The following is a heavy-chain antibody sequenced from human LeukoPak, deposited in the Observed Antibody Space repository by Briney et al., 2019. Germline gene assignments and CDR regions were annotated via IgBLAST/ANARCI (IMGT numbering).Heavy chain of an antibody. Sequence: VGSLRLSCAASGFTFSSYGMHWVRQAPGKGLEWVAFIRYDGSNKYYADSVKGRFTISRDNSKNTLYLQMNSLRAEDTAVYYCAKDRGYSSGWYAGGVDYWGQGALVTVSS. J-gene: IGHJ4*02. CDR3: AKDRGYSSGWYAGGVDY. V-gene: IGHV3-30*02. CDR1: GFTFSSYG. CDR2: IRYDGSNK. D-gene: IGHD6-19*01.